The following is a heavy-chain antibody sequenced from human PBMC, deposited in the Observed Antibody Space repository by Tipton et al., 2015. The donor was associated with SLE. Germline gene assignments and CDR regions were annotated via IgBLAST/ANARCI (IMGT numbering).Heavy chain of an antibody. CDR2: IDYSGAT. CDR3: ARDRDGDDRDVLDI. D-gene: IGHD4-17*01. Sequence: TLSLTCTVSGDSISSYHWSWIRQPPGKTLEWIGDIDYSGATIYNPSLKSRVTISVDTSKNQFSLKLRSVTAADTALYYCARDRDGDDRDVLDIWGQGTLVTVSS. V-gene: IGHV4-59*01. CDR1: GDSISSYH. J-gene: IGHJ3*02.